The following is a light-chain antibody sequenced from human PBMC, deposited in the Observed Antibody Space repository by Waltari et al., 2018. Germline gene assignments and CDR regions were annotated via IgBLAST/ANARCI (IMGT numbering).Light chain of an antibody. CDR2: AAL. V-gene: IGKV1-9*01. Sequence: IQLTQSPSPLSASVGDRVTITCRASQGISSFLAWYQQKPGKAPKLLIYAALTLQSGVPSRFSGSGSGTDFTLTISSLQPEDFATYYCQHLNSYPTFGQGTRLEIK. CDR3: QHLNSYPT. J-gene: IGKJ5*01. CDR1: QGISSF.